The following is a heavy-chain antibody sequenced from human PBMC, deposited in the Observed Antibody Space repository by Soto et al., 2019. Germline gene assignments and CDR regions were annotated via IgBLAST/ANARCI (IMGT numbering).Heavy chain of an antibody. V-gene: IGHV4-59*08. CDR2: IYYSGST. CDR3: ARQQQLSPQSWFDP. D-gene: IGHD6-13*01. Sequence: PSETLSLTCTVSGGSISNYYWSWIRQPPGKGLEWIGYIYYSGSTNYNPSLKSRVTISVDTSKNQFSLKLSSVTAADTAVYYCARQQQLSPQSWFDPWGQGTLVTVSS. J-gene: IGHJ5*02. CDR1: GGSISNYY.